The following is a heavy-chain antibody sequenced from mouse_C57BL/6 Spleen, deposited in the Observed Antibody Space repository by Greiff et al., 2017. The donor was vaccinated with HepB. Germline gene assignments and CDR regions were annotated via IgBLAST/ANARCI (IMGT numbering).Heavy chain of an antibody. CDR2: IRNKANGYTT. J-gene: IGHJ2*01. Sequence: EVQGVESGGGLVQPGGSLSLSCAASGFTFTDYYMSWVRQPPGKALEWLGFIRNKANGYTTEYSASVQGRFTISRDNSQSILYLQMNAVRAEDSATYYCARSACTVNYFDYWGQGTTLTVSS. CDR3: ARSACTVNYFDY. D-gene: IGHD1-1*01. V-gene: IGHV7-3*01. CDR1: GFTFTDYY.